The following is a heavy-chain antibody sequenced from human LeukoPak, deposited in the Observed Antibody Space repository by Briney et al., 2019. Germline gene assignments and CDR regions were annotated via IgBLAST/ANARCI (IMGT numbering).Heavy chain of an antibody. CDR3: ARLRDGRWLLEY. CDR2: IYHTGST. V-gene: IGHV4-30-2*01. J-gene: IGHJ4*02. Sequence: SQTLSLTCAVSGGSISSGGYSWSWIRQPPGKGLEWIGYIYHTGSTYFNPSFKSRVTISEDRSKNQFSLKLSSVTAADTAVYYCARLRDGRWLLEYWGQGTLVTVSS. CDR1: GGSISSGGYS. D-gene: IGHD5-24*01.